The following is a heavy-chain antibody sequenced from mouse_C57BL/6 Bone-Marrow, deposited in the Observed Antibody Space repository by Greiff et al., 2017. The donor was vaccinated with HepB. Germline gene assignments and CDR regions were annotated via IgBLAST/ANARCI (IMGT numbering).Heavy chain of an antibody. CDR1: GFTFSDYG. J-gene: IGHJ2*01. D-gene: IGHD4-1*02. CDR3: ARQANWDYFDY. V-gene: IGHV5-15*04. Sequence: EVMLVESGGGLVQPGGSLKLSCAASGFTFSDYGMAWVRQAPRKGPEWVAFISNLAYSIYYADTVTGRFTISRENAKNTLYLEMSSLRSEDTAMYYCARQANWDYFDYWGQGTTLTVSS. CDR2: ISNLAYSI.